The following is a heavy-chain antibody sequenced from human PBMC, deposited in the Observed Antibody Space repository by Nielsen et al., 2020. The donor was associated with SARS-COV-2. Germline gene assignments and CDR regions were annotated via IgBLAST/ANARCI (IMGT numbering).Heavy chain of an antibody. J-gene: IGHJ4*02. CDR1: GFSLTTSAMC. CDR2: IDWDDDK. Sequence: SGPTLVKPTQTLTLTCTFSGFSLTTSAMCVSWIRQPPGKALEWLALIDWDDDKYYSTSLKTRLTISKDTSKNQVVLTMTNMDPVDTATYYCARISHDILTGYQTIDYWGQGTLVTVSS. CDR3: ARISHDILTGYQTIDY. D-gene: IGHD3-9*01. V-gene: IGHV2-70*01.